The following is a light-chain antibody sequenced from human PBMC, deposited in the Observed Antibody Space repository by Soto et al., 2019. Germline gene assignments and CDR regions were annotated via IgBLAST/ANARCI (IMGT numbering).Light chain of an antibody. J-gene: IGLJ1*01. Sequence: QSVLTQPASVSGSPGQSITISCTGTSSDVGGYNHVSWYQHHPGKAPKLMIYEVSNRPSGVSNRFSGSKSGYTASLTISGLQAEDEADYYCNSQRSSGTRVFGTGTKVTVL. CDR1: SSDVGGYNH. CDR2: EVS. CDR3: NSQRSSGTRV. V-gene: IGLV2-14*01.